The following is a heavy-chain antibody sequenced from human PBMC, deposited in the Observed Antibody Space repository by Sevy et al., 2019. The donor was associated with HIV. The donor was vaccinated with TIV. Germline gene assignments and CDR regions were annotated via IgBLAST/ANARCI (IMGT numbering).Heavy chain of an antibody. CDR3: AGCKPDNYYNDGADYYGLLFDH. D-gene: IGHD3-10*01. J-gene: IGHJ4*02. Sequence: GGSLRLSCAASGFTFGDYWLTWVRQVPGKGLEWVANIKQGGSETYYADSVKGRFSISRDNAKNSLYLQMNSLRAEDMAVYYCAGCKPDNYYNDGADYYGLLFDHWGQGALVTVSS. CDR2: IKQGGSET. CDR1: GFTFGDYW. V-gene: IGHV3-7*01.